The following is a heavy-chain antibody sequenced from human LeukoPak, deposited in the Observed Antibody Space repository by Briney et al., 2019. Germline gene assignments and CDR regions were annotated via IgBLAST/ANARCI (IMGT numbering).Heavy chain of an antibody. CDR2: IYSGGST. J-gene: IGHJ4*02. D-gene: IGHD3-10*01. V-gene: IGHV3-53*01. CDR3: AYGINRDY. Sequence: PGGSLRLSCAASGFTFSRNGMHWVRQAPGKGLEWVSVIYSGGSTYYADSVKGRFTISRDNSKNTLYLQMNSLRAEDTAVYYCAYGINRDYWGQGTLVTVSS. CDR1: GFTFSRNG.